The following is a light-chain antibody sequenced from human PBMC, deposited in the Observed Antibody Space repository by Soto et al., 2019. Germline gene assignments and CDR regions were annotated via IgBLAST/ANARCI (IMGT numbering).Light chain of an antibody. CDR3: CSYAGSYTLV. V-gene: IGLV2-11*01. CDR1: SSDVGAYNY. J-gene: IGLJ3*02. CDR2: GVS. Sequence: QSALTQPRSVSGSPGQSVTISCTGTSSDVGAYNYVSWYQQHPGKAPKLMIYGVSRRPSGVPDRFSGSKSGNTASLTISGLQADDEADYYCCSYAGSYTLVFGGGTKVTVL.